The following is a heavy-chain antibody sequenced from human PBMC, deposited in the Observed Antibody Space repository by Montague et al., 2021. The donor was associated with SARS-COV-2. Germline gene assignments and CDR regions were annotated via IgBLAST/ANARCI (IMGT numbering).Heavy chain of an antibody. J-gene: IGHJ4*02. CDR3: ARENDILTGLYC. D-gene: IGHD3-9*01. V-gene: IGHV4-59*01. CDR2: IYYSGST. Sequence: SETLSLTCTVSGGSISYYHWSWIRQPPGKGLEWIGYIYYSGSTNYNPSLKSRVTISVDTSKNQFSLKLSSVTAADTAVYYCARENDILTGLYCWGQGTLVTVSS. CDR1: GGSISYYH.